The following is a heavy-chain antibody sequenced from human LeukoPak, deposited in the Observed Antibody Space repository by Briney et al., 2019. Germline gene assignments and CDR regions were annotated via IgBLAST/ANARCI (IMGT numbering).Heavy chain of an antibody. CDR1: GGSISSGGYS. D-gene: IGHD5-18*01. Sequence: SETLSLTCAVSGGSISSGGYSWSWIRQPPGKGLEWIGYIYHSGSTYYNPSPKSRVTISVDRSKNQFSLKLSSVTAADTAVYYCARTPVDTAMDNYFDYWGQGTLVTVSS. CDR3: ARTPVDTAMDNYFDY. J-gene: IGHJ4*02. CDR2: IYHSGST. V-gene: IGHV4-30-2*01.